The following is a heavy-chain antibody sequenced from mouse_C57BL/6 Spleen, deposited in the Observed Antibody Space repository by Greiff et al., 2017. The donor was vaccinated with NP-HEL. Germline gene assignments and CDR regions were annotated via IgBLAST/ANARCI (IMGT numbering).Heavy chain of an antibody. CDR1: GYTFTSYG. V-gene: IGHV1-81*01. J-gene: IGHJ1*03. Sequence: VKLMESGAELARPGASVKLSCKASGYTFTSYGISWVKQRTGQGLEWIGEIYPRSGNTYYNEKFKGKATLTADKSSSTAYMELRSLTSEDSAVYFCARNYGSSRWYFDVWGTGTTVTVSS. CDR2: IYPRSGNT. CDR3: ARNYGSSRWYFDV. D-gene: IGHD1-1*01.